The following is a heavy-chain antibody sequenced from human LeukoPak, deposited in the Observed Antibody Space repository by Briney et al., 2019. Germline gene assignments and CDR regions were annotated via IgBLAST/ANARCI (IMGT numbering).Heavy chain of an antibody. V-gene: IGHV1-18*01. CDR2: ISAYNGNT. J-gene: IGHJ6*02. D-gene: IGHD2-2*01. CDR3: ATDPGETVPAAKGPRGDYCYGMDV. CDR1: GYTFTSYG. Sequence: ASVKVSCKAPGYTFTSYGISWVRQAPGQGLEWMGWISAYNGNTDYAQKFQGRVTMTEDTSTDTAYMELNSLRSDDTAVYYCATDPGETVPAAKGPRGDYCYGMDVWGQGTTVTVSS.